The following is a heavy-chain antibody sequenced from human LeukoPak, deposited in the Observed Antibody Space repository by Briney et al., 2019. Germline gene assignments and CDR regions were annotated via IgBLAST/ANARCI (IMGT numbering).Heavy chain of an antibody. Sequence: ASVKVSCKASGYTFTNYAMHWVRQAPGQRLEWMGWVNAGNGNTKYSQKFQGRVTVTRDTSASTAYMELSSLRSEDTAVYYCARPGYGDTPPRYWGRGTLVTVSS. CDR3: ARPGYGDTPPRY. D-gene: IGHD4-17*01. CDR1: GYTFTNYA. CDR2: VNAGNGNT. J-gene: IGHJ4*02. V-gene: IGHV1-3*01.